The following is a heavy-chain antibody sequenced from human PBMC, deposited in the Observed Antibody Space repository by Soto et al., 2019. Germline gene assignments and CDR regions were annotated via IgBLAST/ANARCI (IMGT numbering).Heavy chain of an antibody. CDR3: ARAYNYYDSSGYYLLDY. J-gene: IGHJ4*02. V-gene: IGHV3-48*02. Sequence: HPGGSLRLSCAASGFTFSSYSMNWVRQAPGKGLEWVSYISSSSSTIYYADSVKGRFTISRDNAKNSLYLQMNSLRDEDTAVYYCARAYNYYDSSGYYLLDYWGQGTLVTVSS. CDR1: GFTFSSYS. D-gene: IGHD3-22*01. CDR2: ISSSSSTI.